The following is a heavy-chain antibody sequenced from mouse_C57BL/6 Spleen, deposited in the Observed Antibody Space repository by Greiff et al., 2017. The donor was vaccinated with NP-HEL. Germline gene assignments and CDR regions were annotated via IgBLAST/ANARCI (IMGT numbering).Heavy chain of an antibody. CDR2: IYPGDGDT. V-gene: IGHV1-82*01. CDR1: GYAFSSSW. D-gene: IGHD2-1*01. CDR3: ARYGNSAY. Sequence: VQLQQSGPELVKPGASVKISCKASGYAFSSSWMNWVKQRPGKGLEWIGRIYPGDGDTTYNGKFKGKATLTADKSSSTAYMQLSSLTSEDSAVYFCARYGNSAYWGQGTLVTVSA. J-gene: IGHJ3*01.